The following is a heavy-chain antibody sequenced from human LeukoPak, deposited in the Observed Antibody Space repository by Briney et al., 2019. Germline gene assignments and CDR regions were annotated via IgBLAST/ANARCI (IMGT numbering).Heavy chain of an antibody. CDR2: IHPGDSDT. Sequence: TGESLKISCKGSGYSFTTYWIGWVRQMPGKGLEWMGIIHPGDSDTKYSPSFQGQVTISADKSINTAYLQWSSLKASDTAMYYCARSYYSDSSGYYFDYWGQGTLVTVSS. D-gene: IGHD3-22*01. V-gene: IGHV5-51*01. CDR3: ARSYYSDSSGYYFDY. CDR1: GYSFTTYW. J-gene: IGHJ4*02.